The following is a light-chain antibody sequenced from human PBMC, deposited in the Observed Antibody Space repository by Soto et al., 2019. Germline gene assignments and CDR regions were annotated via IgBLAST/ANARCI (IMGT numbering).Light chain of an antibody. CDR1: QSITSW. J-gene: IGKJ1*01. Sequence: DIQLTQSPSTLSASVGDRVTITCRASQSITSWLAWYQQKPGKAPNLLIYKTSNLESGVPSRFSGSGSGTEFTLTISSLQPDDFATYYCQYYHDYCWTFGQGTMVEI. CDR2: KTS. CDR3: QYYHDYCWT. V-gene: IGKV1-5*03.